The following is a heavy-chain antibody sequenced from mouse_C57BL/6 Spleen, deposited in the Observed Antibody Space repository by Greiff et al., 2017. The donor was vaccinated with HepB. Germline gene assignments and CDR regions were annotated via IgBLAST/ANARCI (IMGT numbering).Heavy chain of an antibody. J-gene: IGHJ2*01. CDR2: ISSGGDYI. CDR3: TREGVTSGYFDY. CDR1: GFTFSSYA. Sequence: EVQRVESGEGLVKPGGSLKLSCAASGFTFSSYAMSWVRQTPEKRLEWVAYISSGGDYIYYADTVKGRFTISRDNARNTLYLQMSSLKSEDTAMYYCTREGVTSGYFDYWGQGTTLTVSS. V-gene: IGHV5-9-1*02. D-gene: IGHD2-3*01.